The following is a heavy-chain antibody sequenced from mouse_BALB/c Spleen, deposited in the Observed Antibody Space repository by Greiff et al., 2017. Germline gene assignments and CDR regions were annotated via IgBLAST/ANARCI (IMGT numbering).Heavy chain of an antibody. CDR3: ARRGYGEYAMDY. V-gene: IGHV2-2*02. D-gene: IGHD1-2*01. CDR2: IWSGGST. J-gene: IGHJ4*01. CDR1: GFSLTSYG. Sequence: QVQLKESGPGLVQPSQSLSITCTVSGFSLTSYGVHWVRQSPGKGLERLGVIWSGGSTDYNAAFISRLSISKDNSKSQVFFKMNSLQANDTAIYYCARRGYGEYAMDYWGQGTSVTVSS.